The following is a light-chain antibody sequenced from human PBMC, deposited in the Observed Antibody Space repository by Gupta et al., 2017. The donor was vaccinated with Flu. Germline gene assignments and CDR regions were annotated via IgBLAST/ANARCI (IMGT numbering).Light chain of an antibody. V-gene: IGLV2-14*01. CDR3: SSYTSTNTVVV. CDR2: EVS. Sequence: QSALTPPASVSGSPGQSIAISCTGTSGDVGGYDYVSWYQQHPDKAPKLILFEVSRRPGGISDRFSGSKSGNTASLTISGLLAEDEAFYYCSSYTSTNTVVVFGGGTKLTVL. CDR1: SGDVGGYDY. J-gene: IGLJ2*01.